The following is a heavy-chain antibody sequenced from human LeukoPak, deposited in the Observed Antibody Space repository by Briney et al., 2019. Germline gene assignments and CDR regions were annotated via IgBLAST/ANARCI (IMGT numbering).Heavy chain of an antibody. CDR1: GFTVSSNY. Sequence: AGGSLRLSCAASGFTVSSNYMSWVRQAPGKGLEWVSVIYSGGSTYYADSVKGRFTISRDNTKNSLHLQMSSLRAEDTAVYYCAREGAATGLGRFDYWGQGTLVTVSS. CDR3: AREGAATGLGRFDY. CDR2: IYSGGST. D-gene: IGHD6-13*01. V-gene: IGHV3-53*01. J-gene: IGHJ4*02.